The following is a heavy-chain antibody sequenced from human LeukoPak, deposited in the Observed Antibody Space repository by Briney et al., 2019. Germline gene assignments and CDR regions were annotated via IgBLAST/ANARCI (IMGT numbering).Heavy chain of an antibody. CDR3: ARLGDLGELRGFDY. Sequence: ASVKVSCKASGYTFTGYYMHWVRQAPGQGLEWMGWINPNSGGTNYAQKFQGRVTMTRDTSISTAYMELSRLRSDDTAVHYCARLGDLGELRGFDYWGQGTLVTVSS. V-gene: IGHV1-2*02. J-gene: IGHJ4*02. D-gene: IGHD3-16*01. CDR2: INPNSGGT. CDR1: GYTFTGYY.